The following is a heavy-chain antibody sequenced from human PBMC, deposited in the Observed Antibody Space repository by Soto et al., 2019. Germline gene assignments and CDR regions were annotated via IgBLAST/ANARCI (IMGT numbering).Heavy chain of an antibody. V-gene: IGHV4-30-4*01. Sequence: PSETLSLTCSVSGGAIRSGNYYWSWIRQSPGKGLEWLGHISHSGTTSYNPSLQSRATISLDAVQNHFSLRLNSVTVADTALYFCARGRGQLLFDYWGQGSMVTVS. J-gene: IGHJ4*02. CDR2: ISHSGTT. CDR1: GGAIRSGNYY. CDR3: ARGRGQLLFDY. D-gene: IGHD6-13*01.